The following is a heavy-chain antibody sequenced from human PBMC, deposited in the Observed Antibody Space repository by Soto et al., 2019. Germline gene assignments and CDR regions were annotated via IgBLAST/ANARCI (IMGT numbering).Heavy chain of an antibody. J-gene: IGHJ6*02. CDR2: ISYDGSNK. Sequence: GGSLRLSCAASGFTFSSYAMHWVRQAPGKGLEWVAVISYDGSNKYYADSVKGRFTISRDNSKNTLYLQMNSLRAEDTAVYYCAREILPYSSSWYDPLYYYGMDVWGQGTTVTVSS. D-gene: IGHD6-13*01. CDR3: AREILPYSSSWYDPLYYYGMDV. CDR1: GFTFSSYA. V-gene: IGHV3-30*04.